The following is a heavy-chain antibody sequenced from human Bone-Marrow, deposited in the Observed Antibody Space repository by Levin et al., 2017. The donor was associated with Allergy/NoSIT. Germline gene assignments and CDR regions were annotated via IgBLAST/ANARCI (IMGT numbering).Heavy chain of an antibody. V-gene: IGHV3-73*01. Sequence: GGSLRLSCAASGFTFSDSAIHWVRQASGKGPEWVGRIRGRTNTYATAYAASVEGRFTISRDDSKNTAYLQMNSLKTEDTAVYYCTRLSDNWDYMFDYWGQGTLVTVSS. D-gene: IGHD1-7*01. CDR2: IRGRTNTYAT. CDR3: TRLSDNWDYMFDY. J-gene: IGHJ4*02. CDR1: GFTFSDSA.